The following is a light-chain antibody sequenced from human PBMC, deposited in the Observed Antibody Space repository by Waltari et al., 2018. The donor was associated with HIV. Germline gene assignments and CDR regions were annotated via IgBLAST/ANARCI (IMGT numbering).Light chain of an antibody. Sequence: SYELTQPPSVSVSPGQTASITCSGDKLGDKYDCWYQQKQGQAPVLGIFEDTKRPSGIPERFSGSNSGNTATLTISGTQAMDEADYYCQAWDSSTVVFGGGTKLTVL. CDR3: QAWDSSTVV. V-gene: IGLV3-1*01. J-gene: IGLJ2*01. CDR2: EDT. CDR1: KLGDKY.